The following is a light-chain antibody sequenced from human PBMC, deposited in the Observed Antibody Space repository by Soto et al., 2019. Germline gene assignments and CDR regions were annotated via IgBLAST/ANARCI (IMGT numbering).Light chain of an antibody. CDR2: DAS. CDR3: QQRSNWPPLT. J-gene: IGKJ4*01. V-gene: IGKV3-11*01. Sequence: EIVLTQSPATLSLSPGERATLSCRASQSVSSYLAWYQQKPGQAPRPLINDASNRATGIPARFSGSGSGTDFTLTISGLEPEDFAVYYCQQRSNWPPLTFGGGTRVEIK. CDR1: QSVSSY.